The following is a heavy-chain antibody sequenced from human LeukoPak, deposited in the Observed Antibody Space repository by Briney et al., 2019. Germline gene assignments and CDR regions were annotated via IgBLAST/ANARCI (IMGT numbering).Heavy chain of an antibody. CDR2: IGESGQST. CDR3: AKRIEYSSSSAYFDY. D-gene: IGHD6-6*01. J-gene: IGHJ4*02. V-gene: IGHV3-23*01. CDR1: GFTFSNYG. Sequence: GGSLRLSCAASGFTFSNYGMTWVRQAPGKGLEWVSSIGESGQSTYYADSVKGRFTISRDNSKHTLYLQMNTLGADDTALYYCAKRIEYSSSSAYFDYWGQGTLVTVSS.